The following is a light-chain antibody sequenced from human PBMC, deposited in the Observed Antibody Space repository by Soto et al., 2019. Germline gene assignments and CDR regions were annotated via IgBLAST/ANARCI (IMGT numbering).Light chain of an antibody. CDR2: GYN. CDR1: TSNIGAGYD. V-gene: IGLV1-40*01. Sequence: QPVLTQPPSVSGAPGQRVTISCTGTTSNIGAGYDVHWYQQVPGTAPKLLIYGYNNRPSGVPDRFSGSKSGTSASLAITGLQAEDEADYYCQSYDPTLRTSLFGGGTKLTVL. CDR3: QSYDPTLRTSL. J-gene: IGLJ2*01.